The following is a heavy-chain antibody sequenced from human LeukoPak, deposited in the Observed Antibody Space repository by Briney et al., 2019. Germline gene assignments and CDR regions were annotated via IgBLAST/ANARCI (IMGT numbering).Heavy chain of an antibody. D-gene: IGHD3-9*01. CDR1: GGSISSYY. Sequence: SETLSLTCTVSGGSISSYYWSWIRQPPGKGLEWIGVIYYSGSTNYKYSLKSRVTISVDTSKNQFSLKLSSVTAADTAVYYCARGKLYFAPPMGFDYWGQGTLVTVSS. J-gene: IGHJ4*02. CDR2: IYYSGST. V-gene: IGHV4-59*01. CDR3: ARGKLYFAPPMGFDY.